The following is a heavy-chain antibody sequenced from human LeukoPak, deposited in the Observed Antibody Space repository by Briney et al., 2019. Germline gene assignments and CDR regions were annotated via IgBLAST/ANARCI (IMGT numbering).Heavy chain of an antibody. V-gene: IGHV3-30*02. CDR3: AKDPSRIAARPDHFDY. J-gene: IGHJ4*02. D-gene: IGHD6-6*01. Sequence: GGSLRLSCAASGFTFSSYGMHWVRQAPGKGLEWVAFIRYDGSNKYYADSVKGRFTISRDNSKNTLYLQMNSLRAEDTAVYYCAKDPSRIAARPDHFDYWGQGTLVTVSS. CDR1: GFTFSSYG. CDR2: IRYDGSNK.